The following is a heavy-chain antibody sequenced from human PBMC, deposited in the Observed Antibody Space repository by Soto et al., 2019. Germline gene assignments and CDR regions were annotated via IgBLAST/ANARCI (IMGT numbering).Heavy chain of an antibody. Sequence: SVKVSCKASGCTFISYAISWVRQAPGQGFEWMGGIIPIVAAADYAQKFQGRVSITADKSTNTVYMELSSLRSEDTAVYYCARGRVPYYFYSGGEFNNWFDPWGQGTLVIVSS. J-gene: IGHJ5*02. CDR3: ARGRVPYYFYSGGEFNNWFDP. CDR1: GCTFISYA. D-gene: IGHD3-22*01. V-gene: IGHV1-69*06. CDR2: IIPIVAAA.